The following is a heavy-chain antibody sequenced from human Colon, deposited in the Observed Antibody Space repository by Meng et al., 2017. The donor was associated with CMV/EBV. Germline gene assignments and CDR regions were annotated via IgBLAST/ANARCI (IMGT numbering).Heavy chain of an antibody. J-gene: IGHJ5*02. V-gene: IGHV3-30*02. Sequence: GGSLRLSCAASGFTFSSYGMHWVRQAPGKGLEWVAFIRYDGSNKYYADSVKGRFTISRDNSKNTLYLQMNSLRAEDTAVYYCAKVAAAGLNWFDPWGQGTLVTVSS. CDR3: AKVAAAGLNWFDP. CDR1: GFTFSSYG. CDR2: IRYDGSNK. D-gene: IGHD6-13*01.